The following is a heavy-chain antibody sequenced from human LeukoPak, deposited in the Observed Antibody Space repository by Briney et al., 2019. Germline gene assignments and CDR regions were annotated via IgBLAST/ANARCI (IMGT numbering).Heavy chain of an antibody. J-gene: IGHJ4*02. Sequence: PGGSLRLSCAASGFTFSSYSMNWVRQAPGKGLEWVSSISSSSYIYYTDSVNGRFTISRDNAKNSLYLQMNSLRAEDTAVYYCARESRAAVLDYWGQGTLVTVSS. CDR3: ARESRAAVLDY. V-gene: IGHV3-21*01. CDR1: GFTFSSYS. CDR2: ISSSSYI. D-gene: IGHD6-6*01.